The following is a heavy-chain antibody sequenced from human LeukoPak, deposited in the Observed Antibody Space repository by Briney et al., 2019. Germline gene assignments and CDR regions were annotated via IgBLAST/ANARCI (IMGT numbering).Heavy chain of an antibody. CDR1: LDSTTSNF. D-gene: IGHD1-14*01. CDR2: IHRSGSP. J-gene: IGHJ4*02. CDR3: AREILGGFNPGAY. Sequence: SETLSLTCTVSLDSTTSNFWSWVRQPPGKGLEWIGEIHRSGSPNYNPSLQSRVTISIDRSRNQIVLELSSVTAADTAVYYCAREILGGFNPGAYWGQGTLVTVSS. V-gene: IGHV4-4*02.